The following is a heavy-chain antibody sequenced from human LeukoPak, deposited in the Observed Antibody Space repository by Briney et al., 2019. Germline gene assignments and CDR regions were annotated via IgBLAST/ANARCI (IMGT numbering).Heavy chain of an antibody. CDR2: INQDGSEK. J-gene: IGHJ4*01. Sequence: GGSLRLSCAGYGFTFSNLWMNWVRQAPGKGLEWVANINQDGSEKYYADSVKGRFTLSRDNAENSVYLQMNNLRPEETAVYYCATLNWESPDYWGQGTQVTVSS. CDR3: ATLNWESPDY. CDR1: GFTFSNLW. D-gene: IGHD7-27*01. V-gene: IGHV3-7*01.